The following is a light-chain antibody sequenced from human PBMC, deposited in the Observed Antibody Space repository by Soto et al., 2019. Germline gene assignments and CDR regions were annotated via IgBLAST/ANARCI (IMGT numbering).Light chain of an antibody. CDR2: EVS. CDR1: QTVTKNF. Sequence: EIVLTQSPGTLSLSPGERVTLSCRASQTVTKNFLIWYQQKPGQAPRPLIYEVSNRANGIPDRFSGSGSGTDFTLTISRLEPEDFAVYYCQQYNSSPFSFGLGTNVEI. CDR3: QQYNSSPFS. V-gene: IGKV3-20*01. J-gene: IGKJ2*03.